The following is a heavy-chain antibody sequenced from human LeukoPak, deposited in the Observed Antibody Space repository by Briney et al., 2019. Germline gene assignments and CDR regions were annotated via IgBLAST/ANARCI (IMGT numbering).Heavy chain of an antibody. CDR1: GFSFSSYY. Sequence: GGSLSLTCEASGFSFSSYYMYWVRQVPGKGLVWISRLNGYGDYTDYEDSVKGRFTISRDNAKSTLYLQMNSLRAEDTAVYYCVRGSNVWSGMDVCGQATTVTVSS. CDR3: VRGSNVWSGMDV. D-gene: IGHD6-19*01. CDR2: LNGYGDYT. V-gene: IGHV3-74*01. J-gene: IGHJ6*02.